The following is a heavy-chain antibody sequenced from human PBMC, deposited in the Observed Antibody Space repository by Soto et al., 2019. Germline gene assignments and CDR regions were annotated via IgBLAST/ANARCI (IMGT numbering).Heavy chain of an antibody. V-gene: IGHV1-69*13. Sequence: SVKVSCKASGGTFSSYAISWVRQAPGQGLEWMGGIIPIFGTANYAQKFQGRVTITADESTSTAYMGLSSLRSEDTAVYYCARGIFSRVRQLLHDAFDIWGQGTMVTVSS. CDR1: GGTFSSYA. J-gene: IGHJ3*02. CDR2: IIPIFGTA. CDR3: ARGIFSRVRQLLHDAFDI. D-gene: IGHD6-6*01.